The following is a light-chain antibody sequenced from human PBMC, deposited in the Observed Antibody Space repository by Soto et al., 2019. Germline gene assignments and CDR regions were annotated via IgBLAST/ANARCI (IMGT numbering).Light chain of an antibody. CDR3: QQYGDSPLT. CDR1: QSVTSSY. J-gene: IGKJ4*01. CDR2: GVS. Sequence: EIVLTQSPGTVSLSPGERATLSCRASQSVTSSYLAWYQQKPGQAPRLLIYGVSSRATDIPDRFSGSGAGTDFTLTISRLEPEDFAVYYCQQYGDSPLTFGGGTKVDI. V-gene: IGKV3-20*01.